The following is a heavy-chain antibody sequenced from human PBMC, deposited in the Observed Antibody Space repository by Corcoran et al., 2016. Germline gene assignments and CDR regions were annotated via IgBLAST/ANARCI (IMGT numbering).Heavy chain of an antibody. CDR3: ARGAVTTGIDY. CDR2: ISSSSSYI. J-gene: IGHJ4*02. CDR1: GFTFSSYS. D-gene: IGHD4-17*01. Sequence: EVQLVESGGGLVKPGGSLRLSCAASGFTFSSYSMNWVRQAPGKGLEWVSSISSSSSYISYANSVKGRFTISSDNAKNSLYLQMNSLKAEDTAVYYCARGAVTTGIDYWGQGTLVTVSS. V-gene: IGHV3-21*01.